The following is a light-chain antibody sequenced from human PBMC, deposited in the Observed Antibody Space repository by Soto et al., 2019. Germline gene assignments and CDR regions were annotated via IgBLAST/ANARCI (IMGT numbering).Light chain of an antibody. J-gene: IGKJ5*01. CDR2: NAS. CDR3: QQRGDWPLT. V-gene: IGKV3-11*01. Sequence: EIVLTQSPATLSLSPGERAILSCRASQSVSTFLAWFQQKPGQPPRLLIYNASNRTTGIPARFSGSGSGTDFTLTISSLEPEDFAVYYCQQRGDWPLTFGQGTRLEIK. CDR1: QSVSTF.